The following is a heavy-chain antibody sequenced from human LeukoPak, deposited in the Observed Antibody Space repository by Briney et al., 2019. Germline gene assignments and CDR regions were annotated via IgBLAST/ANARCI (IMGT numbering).Heavy chain of an antibody. J-gene: IGHJ6*03. V-gene: IGHV3-23*01. D-gene: IGHD3-3*02. CDR3: AKGAIFGVVKGYMDV. CDR2: ISGSGGGT. CDR1: GFTFSDYY. Sequence: GGSLRLSCAASGFTFSDYYMSWIRQAPGKGLEWVSSISGSGGGTYYADSVKGRFTISRDNSKNTLYLQMNSLRAEDTAIYYCAKGAIFGVVKGYMDVWGKGTTVTVSS.